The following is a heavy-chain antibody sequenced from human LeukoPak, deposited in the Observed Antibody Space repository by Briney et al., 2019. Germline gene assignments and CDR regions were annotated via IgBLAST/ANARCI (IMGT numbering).Heavy chain of an antibody. CDR2: ISGSGDRT. CDR1: GFTFSSYA. D-gene: IGHD1-26*01. V-gene: IGHV3-23*01. CDR3: AKGRQWELPFDY. J-gene: IGHJ4*02. Sequence: PGGSLRLSCAASGFTFSSYAMSWVRQAPGKGLEWVSAISGSGDRTYYADSVRGRFTISRDKSKTTLYLQMNSLRVEDTAVYYCAKGRQWELPFDYWGQGTLVTVSS.